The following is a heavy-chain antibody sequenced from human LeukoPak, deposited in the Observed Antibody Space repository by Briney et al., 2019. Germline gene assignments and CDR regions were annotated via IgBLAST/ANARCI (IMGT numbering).Heavy chain of an antibody. V-gene: IGHV3-33*01. D-gene: IGHD2-21*02. J-gene: IGHJ4*02. CDR2: ISDDGSTK. Sequence: GGSLRPSCAASGFTFSIYGMHWVRQVPGKGLEWVALISDDGSTKFYADSVKGRFTISRDNSKNTLSLQMNSLRAEDTAVYYCARDRCGGDCYCFDYWGQGTLVTVSS. CDR3: ARDRCGGDCYCFDY. CDR1: GFTFSIYG.